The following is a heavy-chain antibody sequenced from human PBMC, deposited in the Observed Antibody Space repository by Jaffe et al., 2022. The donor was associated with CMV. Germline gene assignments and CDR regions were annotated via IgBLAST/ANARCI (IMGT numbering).Heavy chain of an antibody. CDR3: ARQEEKNIVLMVYASGGWFDP. CDR2: IYYSGST. V-gene: IGHV4-39*01. CDR1: GGSISSSSYY. D-gene: IGHD2-8*01. Sequence: QLQLQESGPGLVKPSETLSLTCTVSGGSISSSSYYWGWIRQPPGKGLEWIGSIYYSGSTYYNPSLKSRVTISVDTSKNQFSLKLSSVTAADTAVYYCARQEEKNIVLMVYASGGWFDPWGQGTLVTVSS. J-gene: IGHJ5*02.